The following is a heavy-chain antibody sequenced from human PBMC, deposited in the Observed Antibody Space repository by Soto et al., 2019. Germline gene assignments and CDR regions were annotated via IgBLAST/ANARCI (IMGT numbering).Heavy chain of an antibody. D-gene: IGHD4-17*01. CDR2: ISGSGDKT. J-gene: IGHJ6*02. CDR1: GFSFSTYP. V-gene: IGHV3-23*01. CDR3: AKILSTVTTYYYGMDA. Sequence: GESLKISCAASGFSFSTYPMVWVRQAPGRRLEAVSSISGSGDKTYYKDSVKGRFTISRDNSKNTVDLQMNSLRPEDTAVYYCAKILSTVTTYYYGMDAWGQGTTVTVSS.